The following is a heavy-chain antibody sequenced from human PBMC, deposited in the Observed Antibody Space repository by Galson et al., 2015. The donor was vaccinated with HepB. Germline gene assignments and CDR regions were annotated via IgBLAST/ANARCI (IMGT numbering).Heavy chain of an antibody. CDR1: GFTFSNYK. V-gene: IGHV3-21*01. CDR2: ISSSSSYI. CDR3: ARDNDYYGSGNCFDY. Sequence: SLRLSCAASGFTFSNYKVNWVRQAPGKGLEWVSSISSSSSYIYYADSVKGRFTISRDNAKNSLYLQMTSLSAEDTAVYYCARDNDYYGSGNCFDYWGQGTLVTVSS. D-gene: IGHD3-10*01. J-gene: IGHJ4*02.